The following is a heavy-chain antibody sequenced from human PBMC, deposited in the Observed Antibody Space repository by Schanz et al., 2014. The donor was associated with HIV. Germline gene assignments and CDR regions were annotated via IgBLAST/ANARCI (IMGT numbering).Heavy chain of an antibody. D-gene: IGHD3-3*01. CDR1: GLTFSDYA. CDR2: ISESGRYT. CDR3: TRGRFLERGGMDV. V-gene: IGHV3-23*01. J-gene: IGHJ6*02. Sequence: EVQLLESGGGLVQPGGSLRLSCAASGLTFSDYAMTWVRQGAGKGLEWVSTISESGRYTYYADSVKGRFTISRDNSKNTLYLQMNSLRAEDTAVYFCTRGRFLERGGMDVWGQGTAVTVSS.